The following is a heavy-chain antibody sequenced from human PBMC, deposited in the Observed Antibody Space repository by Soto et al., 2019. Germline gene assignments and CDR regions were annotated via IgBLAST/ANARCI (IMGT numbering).Heavy chain of an antibody. J-gene: IGHJ4*02. CDR2: LSGDGTTT. D-gene: IGHD3-22*01. CDR3: AKDIAFDSSAYNY. CDR1: GFTFSTYG. V-gene: IGHV3-23*01. Sequence: EVQLLESGGGLVQPGGSLRLSCTASGFTFSTYGMSWVRQAPGKGLEWVSSLSGDGTTTYYIESVKGRFTISRDNSRNALSLRMNSLRTEDTAVYYCAKDIAFDSSAYNYWGQGILVTVSS.